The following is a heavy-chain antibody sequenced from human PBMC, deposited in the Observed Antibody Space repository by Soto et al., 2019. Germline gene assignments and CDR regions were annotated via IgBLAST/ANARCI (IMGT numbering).Heavy chain of an antibody. J-gene: IGHJ5*02. CDR3: VKNSGWFNT. CDR1: VLRFISTD. V-gene: IGHV3-23*01. CDR2: ILDTGTTV. Sequence: PWWSLRLACASSVLRFISTDMRGVRQAPGKGLEWVSTILDTGTTVFYADSVKGRFTVSRDNSNNTLYVQMNNLRADDTAVYYCVKNSGWFNTWGQGALVTVSS. D-gene: IGHD2-21*01.